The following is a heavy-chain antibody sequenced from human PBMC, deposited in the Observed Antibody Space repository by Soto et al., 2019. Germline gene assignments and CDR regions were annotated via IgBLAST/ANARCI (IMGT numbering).Heavy chain of an antibody. CDR2: IYYSGST. CDR1: GGSISSGGYY. D-gene: IGHD3-10*01. Sequence: SETLSLTCTVSGGSISSGGYYWSRIRQHPGKGLEWIGYIYYSGSTYYNPSLKSRVTISVDTSKNQFSLKLSSVTAADTAVYYCARSGYYYGSGSYYSDLDYWGQGTLVTVSS. CDR3: ARSGYYYGSGSYYSDLDY. J-gene: IGHJ4*02. V-gene: IGHV4-31*03.